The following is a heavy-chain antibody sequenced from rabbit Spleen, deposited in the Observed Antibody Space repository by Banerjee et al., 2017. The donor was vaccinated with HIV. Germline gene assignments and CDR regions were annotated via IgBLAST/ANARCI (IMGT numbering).Heavy chain of an antibody. V-gene: IGHV1S45*01. Sequence: LEESGGGLVKPGGTLTLTCTVSGFSFSSNWICWVRQAPGKGLEWIACIDTNNGDTDYANWPKGRFTISKTSSTTVTLQMTSLTAADTATYFCARGVAGNGGYGYPYFNLWGPGTLVTVS. CDR1: GFSFSSNW. CDR2: IDTNNGDT. D-gene: IGHD6-1*01. J-gene: IGHJ4*01. CDR3: ARGVAGNGGYGYPYFNL.